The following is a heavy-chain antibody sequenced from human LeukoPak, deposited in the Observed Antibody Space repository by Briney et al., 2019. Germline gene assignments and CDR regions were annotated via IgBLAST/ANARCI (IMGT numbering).Heavy chain of an antibody. D-gene: IGHD3-10*01. CDR2: MSAYYGHT. J-gene: IGHJ4*02. CDR1: GYTFINYG. CDR3: ARGGAYYYGSGSYYQIDY. Sequence: ASVKVSCKASGYTFINYGITWVRQSAGQGLEWLGWMSAYYGHTDYAQNLQDRVTMTRNTSISAAYMEPSSLRSDDTAVYYCARGGAYYYGSGSYYQIDYWGQGTLVTVSS. V-gene: IGHV1-18*01.